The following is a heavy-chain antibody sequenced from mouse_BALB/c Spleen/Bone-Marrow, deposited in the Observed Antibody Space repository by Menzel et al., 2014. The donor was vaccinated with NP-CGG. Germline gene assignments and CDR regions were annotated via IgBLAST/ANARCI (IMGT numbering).Heavy chain of an antibody. Sequence: EVKLVESGPELVKPGASVKISCKTSGYTFTEYTMHWVRQSHGKSLEWIGGINPNNGDTTYNQKFKDKATLTVDKSSSTAYMELRSLTSDDSAVYYCGRAWFAYWGQGTLVTVSA. CDR1: GYTFTEYT. CDR2: INPNNGDT. CDR3: GRAWFAY. V-gene: IGHV1-18*01. J-gene: IGHJ3*01.